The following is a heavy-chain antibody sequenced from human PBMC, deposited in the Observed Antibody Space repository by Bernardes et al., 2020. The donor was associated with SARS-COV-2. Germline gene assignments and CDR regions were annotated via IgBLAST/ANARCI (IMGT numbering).Heavy chain of an antibody. V-gene: IGHV3-23*01. D-gene: IGHD2-2*01. Sequence: GGSLRLSCAASGFTFSLYAMNWVRQAPGKGLEWVSSISGSGINTYYADSVRGRFTISRDNSKNTLFLQIHSLRADDAAIYYCAKATYQIVPAAPIYYFDFWGQGTQVTVFS. CDR1: GFTFSLYA. CDR2: ISGSGINT. J-gene: IGHJ4*02. CDR3: AKATYQIVPAAPIYYFDF.